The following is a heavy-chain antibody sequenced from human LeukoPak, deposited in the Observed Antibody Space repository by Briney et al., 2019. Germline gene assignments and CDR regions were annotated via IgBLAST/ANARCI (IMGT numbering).Heavy chain of an antibody. J-gene: IGHJ4*02. CDR1: GFSFSNHG. V-gene: IGHV3-30*03. CDR3: AREATWGQWYFDH. CDR2: IASDGGAK. D-gene: IGHD6-19*01. Sequence: GESLRLSCVASGFSFSNHGMHWVRQAPGKGLEWVSVIASDGGAKFYADSVKGRFTLSRDNSKNMFFLQMNFLTVEDTAIYYCAREATWGQWYFDHWGQGTPVTVSS.